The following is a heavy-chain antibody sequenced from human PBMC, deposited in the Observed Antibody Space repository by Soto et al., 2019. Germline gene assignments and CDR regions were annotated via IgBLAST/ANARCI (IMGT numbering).Heavy chain of an antibody. J-gene: IGHJ4*02. CDR2: INPANGDT. D-gene: IGHD1-26*01. CDR3: AKSGSLDY. Sequence: VQLVQSGAEVKKPGASVRISCKASGYTFISYPIHWVRQAPGQRLECMGWINPANGDTRYSQKFQGRVTITRDTSATTAYMDLNTLIPDATAIYYCAKSGSLDYWCQGTPITVSS. CDR1: GYTFISYP. V-gene: IGHV1-3*01.